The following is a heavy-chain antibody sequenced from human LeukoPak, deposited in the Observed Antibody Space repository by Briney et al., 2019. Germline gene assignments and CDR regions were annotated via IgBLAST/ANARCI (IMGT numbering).Heavy chain of an antibody. D-gene: IGHD3-10*01. CDR2: ISGGGGST. Sequence: GGSLRLSCAASGFTFSRYAMSWVRQAPGKGLEWVSAISGGGGSTYYADSVKGRFTISRDNSKNTLYLQMNSLRADDTAVYYCARERIYYGSGRDLTDARLYYYYGMDVWGRGTTVTVSS. CDR3: ARERIYYGSGRDLTDARLYYYYGMDV. J-gene: IGHJ6*02. V-gene: IGHV3-23*01. CDR1: GFTFSRYA.